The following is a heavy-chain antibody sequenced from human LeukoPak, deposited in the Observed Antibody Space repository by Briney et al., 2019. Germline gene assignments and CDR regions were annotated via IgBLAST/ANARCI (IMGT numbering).Heavy chain of an antibody. D-gene: IGHD3-3*01. J-gene: IGHJ4*02. V-gene: IGHV1-18*01. Sequence: ASVKVSCKASGYTFSTFGTGWVRQAPGQGLEWMGWISNYNGNTNCAQKLQGRVTMTTDTSTSTAYMEMSSLRSEDTAIYYCASPMNYYDVWSGYPPFDYWGQGTLVTVSS. CDR3: ASPMNYYDVWSGYPPFDY. CDR1: GYTFSTFG. CDR2: ISNYNGNT.